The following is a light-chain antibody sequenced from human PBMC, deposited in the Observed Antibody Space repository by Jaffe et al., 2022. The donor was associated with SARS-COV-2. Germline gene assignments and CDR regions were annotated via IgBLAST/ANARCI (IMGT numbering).Light chain of an antibody. CDR3: QQYYSTPWT. V-gene: IGKV4-1*01. J-gene: IGKJ1*01. Sequence: DIVMTQSPDSLAVSLGERATINCKSSQNLLYNSNNKNYLAWYQQKPGQPPKLLIYWASSRESGVPDRFSGSGSGTDFTLTINNLQAEDVALYYCQQYYSTPWTFGQWTRVEIK. CDR1: QNLLYNSNNKNY. CDR2: WAS.